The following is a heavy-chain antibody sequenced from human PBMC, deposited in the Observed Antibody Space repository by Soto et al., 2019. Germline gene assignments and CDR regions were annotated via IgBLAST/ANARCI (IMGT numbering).Heavy chain of an antibody. CDR1: GFTFSDYY. Sequence: QVQLVESGGGLVKPGGSLRLSCAASGFTFSDYYMSWIRQAPGKGLEWVSYISSSSSYTNYADSVKGRFTISRDNAKNSLYLQMNCLRVEDTAVYYCARVGGSTETSFDYWGQGTLVTVSS. D-gene: IGHD1-26*01. CDR2: ISSSSSYT. J-gene: IGHJ4*02. V-gene: IGHV3-11*06. CDR3: ARVGGSTETSFDY.